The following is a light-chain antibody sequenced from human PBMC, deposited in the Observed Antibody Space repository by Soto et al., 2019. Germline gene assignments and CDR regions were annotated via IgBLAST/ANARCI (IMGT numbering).Light chain of an antibody. CDR1: SSDVGGYNY. CDR3: GSYTSSRIYV. Sequence: QSALTQPASVSVSPGQSITISCTGTSSDVGGYNYVSWYQQHPGKAPKLMIYEVSNRPSGVSDRFSGSKSGNTASLTISGLQAEDEADYYCGSYTSSRIYVFGAATKGTVL. CDR2: EVS. V-gene: IGLV2-14*01. J-gene: IGLJ1*01.